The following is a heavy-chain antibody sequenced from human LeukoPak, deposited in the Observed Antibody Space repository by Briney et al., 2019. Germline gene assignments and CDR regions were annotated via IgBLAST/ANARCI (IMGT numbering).Heavy chain of an antibody. Sequence: SETLSLTCAVYGGSFSGYYWSWIRQPPGKGLEWIGEINHSGSTNYHPSLKSRVTISVDTSKNQFSLKLSSVTAADTAVYYCARGGWQWLVRFDYWGQGTLVTVSS. CDR3: ARGGWQWLVRFDY. V-gene: IGHV4-34*01. J-gene: IGHJ4*02. CDR2: INHSGST. D-gene: IGHD6-19*01. CDR1: GGSFSGYY.